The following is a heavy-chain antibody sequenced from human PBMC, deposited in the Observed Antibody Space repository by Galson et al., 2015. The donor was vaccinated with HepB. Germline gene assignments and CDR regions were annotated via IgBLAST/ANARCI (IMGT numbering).Heavy chain of an antibody. CDR2: ISCHNGNT. CDR3: TRGAYYESSGYYAPGY. V-gene: IGHV1-18*01. D-gene: IGHD3-22*01. Sequence: SVKVSCKASGYTFTNYDISWVRQAPGQGLEWMGWISCHNGNTNYAQKVQGRVTMTTNTSTSTAYMELRSLRSDDTAVYYCTRGAYYESSGYYAPGYWGQGTLVTVSS. J-gene: IGHJ4*02. CDR1: GYTFTNYD.